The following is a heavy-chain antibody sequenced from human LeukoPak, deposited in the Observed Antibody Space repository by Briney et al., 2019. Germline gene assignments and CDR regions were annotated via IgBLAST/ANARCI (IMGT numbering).Heavy chain of an antibody. CDR2: TYYRSKWYN. CDR3: ARCLYYYGSGSYSPDAFDI. J-gene: IGHJ3*02. D-gene: IGHD3-10*01. Sequence: SQTLSLTCAISGDSVSSNSAAWNWIRQSPSRGLEWLGRTYYRSKWYNDYAVSVKSRITINPDTSKNQFSLQLNSVTPEDTAVYYCARCLYYYGSGSYSPDAFDIWGQATMVTVSS. V-gene: IGHV6-1*01. CDR1: GDSVSSNSAA.